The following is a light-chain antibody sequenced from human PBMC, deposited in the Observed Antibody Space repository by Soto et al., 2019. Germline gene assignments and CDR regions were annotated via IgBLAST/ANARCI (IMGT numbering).Light chain of an antibody. CDR2: KAS. Sequence: DIQIAQSPSSLSSSVRERFTITCLASQTISSWLAWYQQKPGKAPKLLIYKASTLKSGVPSRFSGSGSGTEFTLTISSLQPDDFATYYCQHYNSYSEAFGQGTKVDIK. J-gene: IGKJ1*01. CDR1: QTISSW. V-gene: IGKV1-5*03. CDR3: QHYNSYSEA.